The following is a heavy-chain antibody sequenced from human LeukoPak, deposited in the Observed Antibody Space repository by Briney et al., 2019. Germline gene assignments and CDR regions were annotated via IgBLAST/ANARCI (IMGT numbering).Heavy chain of an antibody. Sequence: ASVKDSCTASGYTFACSYLHWVRQAPGQGLKWMAWINPYTGNTHYAQKFQGRITVTRDTSISTTYMELNWLTSADTALYYCAREYSASEHWGQGTLVTVSS. CDR3: AREYSASEH. CDR2: INPYTGNT. CDR1: GYTFACSY. J-gene: IGHJ1*01. V-gene: IGHV1-2*02. D-gene: IGHD5-12*01.